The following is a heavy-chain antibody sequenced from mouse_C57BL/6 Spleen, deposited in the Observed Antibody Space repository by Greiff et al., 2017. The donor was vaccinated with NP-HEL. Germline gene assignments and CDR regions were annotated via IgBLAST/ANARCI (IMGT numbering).Heavy chain of an antibody. CDR1: GYTFTSYW. J-gene: IGHJ2*01. Sequence: QVQLQQPGAELVKPGASVKMSCKASGYTFTSYWITWVKQRPGQGLEWIGDIYPGSGSTNYNEKFKSKATLTVDTSSSTAYMQLSSLTSEDSAVYYCARRYGNYGGDFDYWGQGTTLTVSS. CDR2: IYPGSGST. D-gene: IGHD2-1*01. V-gene: IGHV1-55*01. CDR3: ARRYGNYGGDFDY.